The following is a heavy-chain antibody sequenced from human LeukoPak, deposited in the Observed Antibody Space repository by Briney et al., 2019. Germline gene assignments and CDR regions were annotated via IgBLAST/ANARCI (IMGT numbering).Heavy chain of an antibody. CDR2: IYSGGST. V-gene: IGHV3-53*01. J-gene: IGHJ5*02. Sequence: PGGSLRLSCAASEFTVSSNYMSWVRQAPGKGLEWVSVIYSGGSTYYADSVKGRFTISRDNSKNTLYLQMNSLRAEDTAVYYCARESYYYDSSGSVNWFDPWGQGTLVTVSS. D-gene: IGHD3-22*01. CDR1: EFTVSSNY. CDR3: ARESYYYDSSGSVNWFDP.